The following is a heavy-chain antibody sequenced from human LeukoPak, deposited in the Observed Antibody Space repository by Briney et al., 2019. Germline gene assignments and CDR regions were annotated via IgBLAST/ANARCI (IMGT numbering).Heavy chain of an antibody. D-gene: IGHD3-22*01. CDR1: GGSISRSSYY. V-gene: IGHV4-39*01. CDR3: ARGYYDSSGYYYGYFQH. Sequence: SETLSLTCTVSGGSISRSSYYWGWIRQPPGKGLEWIGSIYYSGSTYYNPSLKSRVTISVDTSKNQFSLKLSSVTAADTAVYYYARGYYDSSGYYYGYFQHWGQGTLVTVSS. J-gene: IGHJ1*01. CDR2: IYYSGST.